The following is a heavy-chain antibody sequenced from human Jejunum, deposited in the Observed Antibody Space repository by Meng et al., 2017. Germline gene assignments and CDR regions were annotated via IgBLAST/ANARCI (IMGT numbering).Heavy chain of an antibody. V-gene: IGHV3-23*01. CDR1: GFTFTNYV. CDR2: IVGNGADT. D-gene: IGHD1-14*01. J-gene: IGHJ4*02. Sequence: GESLKISCAASGFTFTNYVMSWVRQAPGKGPEWLSGIVGNGADTYYADSVKGRFTISRDNTKNTLYLEMTTLRPDDTAVYYCATTGGGTLYYFDYWGQGTLVTVSS. CDR3: ATTGGGTLYYFDY.